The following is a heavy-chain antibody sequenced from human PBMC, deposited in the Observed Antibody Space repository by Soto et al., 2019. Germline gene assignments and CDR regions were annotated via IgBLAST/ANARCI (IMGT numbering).Heavy chain of an antibody. Sequence: GGSLRLSCAASALTFSANWMSWVRQAPGKGLEWVANIKEDGSERYYVDSVKGRFTISRDNAKKSLELQMNSLRAEDTAVYYCARYRLKYKGYDGYDWPLEDWGQGTLVTVSS. D-gene: IGHD5-12*01. CDR2: IKEDGSER. J-gene: IGHJ4*02. V-gene: IGHV3-7*03. CDR1: ALTFSANW. CDR3: ARYRLKYKGYDGYDWPLED.